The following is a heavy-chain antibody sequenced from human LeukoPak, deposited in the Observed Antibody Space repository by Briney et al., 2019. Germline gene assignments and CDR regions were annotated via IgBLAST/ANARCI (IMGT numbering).Heavy chain of an antibody. Sequence: GGSLRLSCAASGLTFSTYWTSWVRQAPGQGLEWVANVKHDGSEKYYVDSVKGRFTISRDNAKNSLYLQMNSLRDEDTAVYYCASDSPRYDSGSYFAYWGQGTLVTVSS. V-gene: IGHV3-7*03. J-gene: IGHJ4*02. CDR1: GLTFSTYW. D-gene: IGHD3-22*01. CDR3: ASDSPRYDSGSYFAY. CDR2: VKHDGSEK.